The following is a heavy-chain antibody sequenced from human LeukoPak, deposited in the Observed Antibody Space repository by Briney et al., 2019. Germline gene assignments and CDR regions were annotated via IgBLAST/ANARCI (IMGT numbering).Heavy chain of an antibody. V-gene: IGHV4-59*01. CDR1: GGAIRGDY. D-gene: IGHD6-6*01. J-gene: IGHJ4*02. CDR2: IYDISST. CDR3: ARGTHSSSPIPLDY. Sequence: SETLSLTCTVSGGAIRGDYWSWIRQPPGKGLEWIGYIYDISSTNYNPSRKSRVTISVDTSKNQFSLKLSSVTAADTAVYYCARGTHSSSPIPLDYWGQGTLVTVSS.